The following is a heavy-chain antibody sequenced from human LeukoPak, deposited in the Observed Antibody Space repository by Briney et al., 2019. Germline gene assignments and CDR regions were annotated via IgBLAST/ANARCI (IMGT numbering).Heavy chain of an antibody. CDR1: GFTFSTYW. Sequence: PGGSLRLSCAASGFTFSTYWMSWVRQAPGKGLEWVANIKHDGRDKKYVDSVKGRFTISRDNAKRSLYLQMNSLRAEDTAVYYCARSNLRWFDPWGQGTLVTVSS. J-gene: IGHJ5*02. CDR3: ARSNLRWFDP. D-gene: IGHD3-16*01. V-gene: IGHV3-7*02. CDR2: IKHDGRDK.